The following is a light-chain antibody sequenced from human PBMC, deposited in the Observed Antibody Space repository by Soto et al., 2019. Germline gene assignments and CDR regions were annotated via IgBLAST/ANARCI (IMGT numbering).Light chain of an antibody. V-gene: IGKV3-11*01. CDR3: QQRNIGPPVT. CDR2: GAF. J-gene: IGKJ5*01. CDR1: PSVPND. Sequence: EIVLTQSPATLSLSPGERATLSCRASPSVPNDLAWYQQKPGQAPRLLIYGAFNRATGIPARFSGSGSGADFTLTISSIEPEDFAVYYCQQRNIGPPVTFGQGTRLQIK.